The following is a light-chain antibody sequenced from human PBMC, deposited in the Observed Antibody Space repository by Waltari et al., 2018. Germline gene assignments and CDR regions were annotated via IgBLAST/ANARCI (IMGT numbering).Light chain of an antibody. CDR2: ANA. V-gene: IGLV1-40*01. CDR3: QSYDSSLSGWRV. CDR1: SSNIGADYD. J-gene: IGLJ1*01. Sequence: QSVLTQPPSVSGAPGQRVTISCTGGSSNIGADYDVHWYQQLQGTAPKLLIFANAIRPSGVPTRFSFSNSCTSAFLAITGLQPEEEADYYCQSYDSSLSGWRVFGTGTKVTVL.